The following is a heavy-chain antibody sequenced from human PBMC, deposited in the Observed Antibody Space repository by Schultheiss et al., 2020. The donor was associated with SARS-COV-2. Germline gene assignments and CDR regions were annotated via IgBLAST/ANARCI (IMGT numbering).Heavy chain of an antibody. Sequence: GGSLRLSCAASGFTFSNYAMHWVRQAPGKGLEWVAVISYAGSNEYYADSVKGRFTISRDNSKNTLYLQMNSLRAEDTAIYYCARDNTIFGVAGRMDVWGQGTTVTVSS. CDR3: ARDNTIFGVAGRMDV. CDR1: GFTFSNYA. CDR2: ISYAGSNE. D-gene: IGHD3-3*01. J-gene: IGHJ6*02. V-gene: IGHV3-30*01.